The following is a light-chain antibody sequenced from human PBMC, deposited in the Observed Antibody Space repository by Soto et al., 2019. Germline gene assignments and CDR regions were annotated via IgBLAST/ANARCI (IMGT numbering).Light chain of an antibody. V-gene: IGKV1-39*01. Sequence: DIQMTQSPSSLSASVGDRVTIICRASQTISTYLNWYQQKPGEAPKLLIYAASKLQSGVPSRFSGSGSGTDFTLTISSLQPEDFATYYCQQSHGIPYTFGQGTKLENK. J-gene: IGKJ2*01. CDR3: QQSHGIPYT. CDR1: QTISTY. CDR2: AAS.